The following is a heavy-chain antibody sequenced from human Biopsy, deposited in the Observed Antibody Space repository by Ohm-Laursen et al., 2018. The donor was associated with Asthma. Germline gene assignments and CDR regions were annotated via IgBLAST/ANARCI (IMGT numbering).Heavy chain of an antibody. J-gene: IGHJ4*02. V-gene: IGHV3-7*01. D-gene: IGHD1-14*01. CDR1: GFTFGDYW. Sequence: SLRLSCAASGFTFGDYWMSWVRQVPGKGLEWVANIKHDGTEKNHVDSLKGRFTISRDNAKNSLYLRMNSLRAEDTAVYYCARDGPELPTELDYWGPGTLVTVSS. CDR3: ARDGPELPTELDY. CDR2: IKHDGTEK.